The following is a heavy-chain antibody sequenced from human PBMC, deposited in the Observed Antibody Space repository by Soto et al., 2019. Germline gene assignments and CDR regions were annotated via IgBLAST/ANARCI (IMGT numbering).Heavy chain of an antibody. V-gene: IGHV4-4*02. CDR1: GGSISSSNW. D-gene: IGHD2-2*01. Sequence: QVQLQESGPGLVKPSGTLSLTCAVSGGSISSSNWWSWVRQPPGKGLEWIGEIYHSGSTNYNPSLKSRVTISVDKSKNQFSLKLGSVTAADTAVYYCAREGYCSSNSCYQNDAFDIWGQGTMVTVSS. CDR3: AREGYCSSNSCYQNDAFDI. CDR2: IYHSGST. J-gene: IGHJ3*02.